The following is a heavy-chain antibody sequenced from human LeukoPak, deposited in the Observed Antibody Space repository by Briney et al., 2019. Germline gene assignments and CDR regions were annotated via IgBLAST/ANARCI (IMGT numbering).Heavy chain of an antibody. V-gene: IGHV4-59*01. J-gene: IGHJ4*02. D-gene: IGHD3-10*01. Sequence: SETLSLTCTVSGGSISTYYWSWIRQPPGKGLEWIGYIYYSGRANYNPSLKSRVSISEDTSKNQFSLKLSSVTAAATAVYYCARSYGSGNYFDYWGQGTLVTVSS. CDR3: ARSYGSGNYFDY. CDR2: IYYSGRA. CDR1: GGSISTYY.